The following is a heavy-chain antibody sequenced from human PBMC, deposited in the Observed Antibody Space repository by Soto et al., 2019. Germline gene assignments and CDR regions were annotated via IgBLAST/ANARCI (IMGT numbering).Heavy chain of an antibody. V-gene: IGHV3-48*02. Sequence: EVQLVESGGGLVPPGGSLRLSCATSGVTFSTYGMNWVRQAPGKGLEWVSYTSTSTTTIYYADSVKGRFTISRDNAKNSLYLQMNSLRDEDTAVYYCARVGVAWAPSYHFDSWGQGTLVTVSS. CDR2: TSTSTTTI. CDR1: GVTFSTYG. CDR3: ARVGVAWAPSYHFDS. D-gene: IGHD3-10*01. J-gene: IGHJ4*02.